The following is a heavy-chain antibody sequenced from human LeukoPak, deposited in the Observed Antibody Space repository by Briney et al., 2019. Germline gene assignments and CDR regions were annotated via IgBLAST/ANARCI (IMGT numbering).Heavy chain of an antibody. CDR2: IDPSDSYT. CDR1: GYSFTSYW. D-gene: IGHD6-19*01. J-gene: IGHJ6*04. V-gene: IGHV5-10-1*01. Sequence: GASLRISCKGSGYSFTSYWISWVRQMPGKGLEWMGRIDPSDSYTNYSPSFQGHVTISADKSISTAYLQWSSLKASDTAMYYCARRVVAGPGDYYGMDVWGKGTTVTVSS. CDR3: ARRVVAGPGDYYGMDV.